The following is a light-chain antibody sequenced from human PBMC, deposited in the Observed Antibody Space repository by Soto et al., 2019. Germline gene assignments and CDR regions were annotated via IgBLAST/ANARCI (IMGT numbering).Light chain of an antibody. CDR3: NSYTSSSTHV. CDR2: EVG. J-gene: IGLJ1*01. CDR1: SSDVGGHNH. V-gene: IGLV2-14*01. Sequence: QSALTQPASVSGSPGQSITISCTGSSSDVGGHNHVSWYQQHPGKAPKLILYEVGNRPSGVSNRFSGPKSGNTASLTISGFQAEDEADYYCNSYTSSSTHVFGTGTKLTVL.